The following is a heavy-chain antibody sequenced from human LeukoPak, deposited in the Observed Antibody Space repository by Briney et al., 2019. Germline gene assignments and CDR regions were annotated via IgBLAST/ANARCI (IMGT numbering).Heavy chain of an antibody. D-gene: IGHD2-8*01. CDR2: ISGSSTYI. CDR1: GFTLSTYG. CDR3: ARELRAGYCTNGVCHTPFDY. J-gene: IGHJ4*02. Sequence: GGSLRLSCAASGFTLSTYGMNWVRQAPGKGLEWVSSISGSSTYIYYAGSVKGRFTISRDNAKNSLYLQMNGLRAEDTAVYYCARELRAGYCTNGVCHTPFDYWGQGTLVTVSS. V-gene: IGHV3-21*01.